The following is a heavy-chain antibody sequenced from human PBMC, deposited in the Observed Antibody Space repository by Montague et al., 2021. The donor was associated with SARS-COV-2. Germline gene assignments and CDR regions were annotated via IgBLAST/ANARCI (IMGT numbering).Heavy chain of an antibody. CDR3: ARIISNSGFVGVFDI. J-gene: IGHJ3*02. Sequence: SETLSLTCSGPGAWNTGEYWRWTRQPPGKQMEWIGDISESGNTKYNTSLKSPVTISADTPKNQFSLRLSSVTAADTAVFYCARIISNSGFVGVFDIWGQG. V-gene: IGHV4-59*01. CDR1: GAWNTGEY. CDR2: ISESGNT. D-gene: IGHD2/OR15-2a*01.